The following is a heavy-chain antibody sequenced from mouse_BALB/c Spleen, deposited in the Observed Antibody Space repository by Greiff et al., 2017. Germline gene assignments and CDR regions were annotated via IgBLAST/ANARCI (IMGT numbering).Heavy chain of an antibody. CDR2: INPYNDGT. CDR1: GYTFTSYV. CDR3: ARERSPGDFGY. J-gene: IGHJ2*01. Sequence: EVKLQESGPELVKPGASVKMSCKASGYTFTSYVMHWVKQKPGQGLEWIGYINPYNDGTKYNEKFKGKATLTSDKSSSTAYMELSSLTSEDSAVYYCARERSPGDFGYWGQGTTLTVSS. V-gene: IGHV1-14*01.